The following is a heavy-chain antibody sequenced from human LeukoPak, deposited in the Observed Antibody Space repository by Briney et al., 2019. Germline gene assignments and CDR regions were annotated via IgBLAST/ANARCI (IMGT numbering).Heavy chain of an antibody. J-gene: IGHJ3*02. CDR2: ISGSGSST. V-gene: IGHV3-23*01. Sequence: GGSLRLSCTASGFTFGDYAMSWVRQAPGKGLEWVSVISGSGSSTYYADSVKGRFTISRDNSMNTLYLQMNSLRAEDTAVYYCAKAMDSSGWYFGGDAFDIWGQGTMVTVSS. CDR1: GFTFGDYA. CDR3: AKAMDSSGWYFGGDAFDI. D-gene: IGHD6-19*01.